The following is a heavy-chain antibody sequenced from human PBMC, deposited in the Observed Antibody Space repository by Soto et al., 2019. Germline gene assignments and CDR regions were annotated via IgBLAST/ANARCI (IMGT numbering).Heavy chain of an antibody. V-gene: IGHV4-59*08. Sequence: SETLSLTCTVSGGSMSGYYWSWIRQPPGKGLEWIGNIYYSGSTYYNPSLKSRVTISVDTSKNQFSLKLSSVTAADTAVYYCARHLGGVTTSTLEDYYYYYYMDVWGKGTTVTVSS. CDR2: IYYSGST. J-gene: IGHJ6*03. CDR3: ARHLGGVTTSTLEDYYYYYYMDV. D-gene: IGHD3-16*01. CDR1: GGSMSGYY.